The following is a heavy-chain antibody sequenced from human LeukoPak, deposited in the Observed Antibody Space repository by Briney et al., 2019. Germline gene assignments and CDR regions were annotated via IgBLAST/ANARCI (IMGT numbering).Heavy chain of an antibody. D-gene: IGHD3-22*01. CDR2: IGSSGSTI. Sequence: PGGSLRLSCAASGFAFSSYEMNWVRQAPGKGLEWVSYIGSSGSTIYYADSVKGRFTISREYAKNSLYLQMNSLRAEAPAVYYRARDLSQNYYCDSSGYSAFDYWGQGTLVTVSS. CDR3: ARDLSQNYYCDSSGYSAFDY. V-gene: IGHV3-48*03. J-gene: IGHJ4*02. CDR1: GFAFSSYE.